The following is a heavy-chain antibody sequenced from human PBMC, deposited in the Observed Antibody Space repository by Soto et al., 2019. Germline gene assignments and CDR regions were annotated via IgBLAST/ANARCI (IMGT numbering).Heavy chain of an antibody. D-gene: IGHD3-3*01. CDR2: IYYGGNT. Sequence: QVQLQESGPGLVKPSQTLSLTCTVSGGSISSGDYFWSWIRQPPGKGLEWIGYIYYGGNTYYNPSLKSRLVISVTTSRNQFSLKLSSVTAADTAVYYCARRVYYDFWSGSEGYFDLWGRGTLVTVSS. J-gene: IGHJ2*01. CDR3: ARRVYYDFWSGSEGYFDL. CDR1: GGSISSGDYF. V-gene: IGHV4-30-4*01.